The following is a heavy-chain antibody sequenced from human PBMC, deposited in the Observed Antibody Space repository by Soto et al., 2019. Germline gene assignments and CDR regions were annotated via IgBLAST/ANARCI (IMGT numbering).Heavy chain of an antibody. Sequence: SETLSLTCAVSGGSISSGGYSWSWIRQPPGKGLEWIGYISYSGSTSYNPSLKSRLIISVDTSQNQVSLKLASVTAADTAVYYCLTQGFGPLHGLVDVWGQGTTGTVSS. D-gene: IGHD3-10*01. J-gene: IGHJ6*02. V-gene: IGHV4-30-2*01. CDR1: GGSISSGGYS. CDR3: LTQGFGPLHGLVDV. CDR2: ISYSGST.